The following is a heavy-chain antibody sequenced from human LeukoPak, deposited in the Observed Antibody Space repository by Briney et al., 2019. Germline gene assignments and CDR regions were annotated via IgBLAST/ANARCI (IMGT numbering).Heavy chain of an antibody. V-gene: IGHV4-34*01. Sequence: SETLSLTCAVYGGSFSGYYWSWIRQPPGKGLEWIGEINHSGSTNYNPSLKSRVTISVATSKNQFSLKLSSRTAADKAVDYCSGRGVRYGSAIDYWGQGTLVTASS. J-gene: IGHJ4*02. CDR3: SGRGVRYGSAIDY. CDR1: GGSFSGYY. D-gene: IGHD3-10*01. CDR2: INHSGST.